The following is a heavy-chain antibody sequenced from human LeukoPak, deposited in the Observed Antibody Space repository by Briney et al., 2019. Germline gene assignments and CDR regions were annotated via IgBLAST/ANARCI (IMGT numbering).Heavy chain of an antibody. CDR3: AKIVYLRAFDI. CDR2: IKSKTDGGTT. V-gene: IGHV3-15*01. CDR1: GFTFSNAW. Sequence: GGSLRLSCAASGFTFSNAWMSWVRQAPGKGLEWVGRIKSKTDGGTTDYAAPVKGRFTISRDNAKDSLFLQMNSLRAEDTAVYYCAKIVYLRAFDIWGQGTMVTVSS. D-gene: IGHD2/OR15-2a*01. J-gene: IGHJ3*02.